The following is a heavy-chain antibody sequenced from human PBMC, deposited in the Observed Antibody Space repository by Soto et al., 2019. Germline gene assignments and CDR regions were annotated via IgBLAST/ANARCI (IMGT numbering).Heavy chain of an antibody. J-gene: IGHJ6*02. CDR1: GYSFTTYW. V-gene: IGHV5-51*01. CDR3: ARHGFCSGGRCYSSYYYGMDV. D-gene: IGHD2-15*01. Sequence: PGESLKISCKGSGYSFTTYWIAWVRQMPGKGLEWMGIIYPDDSDTRYSPSFQGQVTFSADKSITTVYLQWSSLTASDTAMYYCARHGFCSGGRCYSSYYYGMDVWGQGTTVTVSS. CDR2: IYPDDSDT.